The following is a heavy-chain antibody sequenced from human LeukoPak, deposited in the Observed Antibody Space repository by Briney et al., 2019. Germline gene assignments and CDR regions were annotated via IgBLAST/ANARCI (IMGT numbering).Heavy chain of an antibody. V-gene: IGHV4-59*01. CDR1: GGSISSYY. D-gene: IGHD6-13*01. CDR2: IYYSGST. Sequence: SETLSLTCTVSGGSISSYYWSWIRQPPGKGLEWIGYIYYSGSTNYNPSLKSRVTISVDTSKNQFSLKLSSVTAADTAVYYCAREKPSIAAAFDAFAIWGQESLVTLSS. J-gene: IGHJ3*02. CDR3: AREKPSIAAAFDAFAI.